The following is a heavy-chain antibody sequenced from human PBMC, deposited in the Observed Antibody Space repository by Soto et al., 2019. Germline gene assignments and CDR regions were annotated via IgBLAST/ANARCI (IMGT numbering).Heavy chain of an antibody. J-gene: IGHJ6*02. Sequence: EVQLLESGGGLVQPGGSLRLSCAASGFTFSSYAMSWVRQAPGKGLEWVSAISGSGGSTYYADSVKGRFTISRDNSKNTVYLQMNSLRAEDTAVYYCAKVEVDYYYGMDVWGQGTTVTVSS. CDR2: ISGSGGST. CDR3: AKVEVDYYYGMDV. D-gene: IGHD2-21*01. V-gene: IGHV3-23*01. CDR1: GFTFSSYA.